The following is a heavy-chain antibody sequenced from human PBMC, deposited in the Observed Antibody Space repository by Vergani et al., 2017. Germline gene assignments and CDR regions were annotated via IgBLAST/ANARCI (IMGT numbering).Heavy chain of an antibody. CDR2: ISISSSTI. Sequence: EVQLVESGGGLVQPGGSLRLSCAASGFTFSSYSMNWVRQAPGKGLEWVSYISISSSTIYYADSVKGRFTISRDNAKNSLYLQMNSLGAEDTAVYYCARGILYSALADYWGQGTLVTVSS. V-gene: IGHV3-48*01. J-gene: IGHJ4*02. CDR1: GFTFSSYS. D-gene: IGHD3-3*02. CDR3: ARGILYSALADY.